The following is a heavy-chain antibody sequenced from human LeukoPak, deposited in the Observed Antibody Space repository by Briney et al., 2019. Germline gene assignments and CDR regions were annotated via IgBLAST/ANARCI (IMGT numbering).Heavy chain of an antibody. Sequence: GESLKLSCAASGLTFSSYGMHWVRQAPGKGMEWVAFIRHDGSHKSYADSVKGRFTISRDNSKNTLYLQMNSLRAEDTAMYYCSLMRDGYTHWGQGTLVTVSS. CDR2: IRHDGSHK. D-gene: IGHD2-2*02. CDR3: SLMRDGYTH. V-gene: IGHV3-30*02. J-gene: IGHJ4*02. CDR1: GLTFSSYG.